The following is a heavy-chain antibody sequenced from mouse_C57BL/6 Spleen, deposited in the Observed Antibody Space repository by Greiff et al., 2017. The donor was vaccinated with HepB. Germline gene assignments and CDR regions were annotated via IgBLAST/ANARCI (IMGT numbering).Heavy chain of an antibody. CDR2: IYPSDSET. Sequence: VQLQQSGAELVRPGSSVKLSCKASGYTFTSYWMEWVKQRPGQGLEWIGNIYPSDSETHYNQKFKDKATLTVDKSSSTAYMQLSSLTSEDSAVYYCARWDDYGGFAYWGQGTLVTVSA. CDR3: ARWDDYGGFAY. V-gene: IGHV1-61*01. D-gene: IGHD2-4*01. J-gene: IGHJ3*01. CDR1: GYTFTSYW.